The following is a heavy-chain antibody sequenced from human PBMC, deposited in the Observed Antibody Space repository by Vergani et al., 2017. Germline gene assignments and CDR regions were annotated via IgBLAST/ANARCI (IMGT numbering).Heavy chain of an antibody. V-gene: IGHV1-2*06. J-gene: IGHJ4*02. Sequence: QVQLVQSGAEVKKPGASVKVSCKASGYTFTGYYMHWVRQAPGQGLEWMGRINPNSGGTNYAQKFQGRVTITADESTSTAYMELSSLRSEDTAVYYCARDFGSGSYYKGFDYWGQGTLVTVSS. CDR3: ARDFGSGSYYKGFDY. D-gene: IGHD3-10*01. CDR2: INPNSGGT. CDR1: GYTFTGYY.